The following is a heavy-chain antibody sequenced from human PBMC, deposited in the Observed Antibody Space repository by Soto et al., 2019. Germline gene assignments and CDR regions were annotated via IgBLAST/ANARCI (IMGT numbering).Heavy chain of an antibody. D-gene: IGHD4-17*01. CDR3: TTDRAPDYGDYGCFDY. J-gene: IGHJ4*02. CDR2: IIPILGIA. Sequence: SVKVSCKASGGTFSSYTISWVRHAPGQGLEWMGRIIPILGIANYAQKFQGRVTITADKSTSTAYMELNSLKTEDTAVYYCTTDRAPDYGDYGCFDYWGQGTLVTVSS. V-gene: IGHV1-69*04. CDR1: GGTFSSYT.